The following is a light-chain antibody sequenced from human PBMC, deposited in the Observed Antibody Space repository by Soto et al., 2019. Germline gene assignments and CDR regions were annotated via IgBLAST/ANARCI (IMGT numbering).Light chain of an antibody. CDR1: SSNIGSNY. V-gene: IGLV1-47*01. Sequence: QSVLTQPPSASGTPGQRVTTSCSGSSSNIGSNYVYWYQQLPGTAPKLLIYRNNQRPSGVPDRFSGSKSGTSASLAISGLRSEDEADYYCAAWDDSLSGPVFGGGTQLTAL. J-gene: IGLJ7*02. CDR3: AAWDDSLSGPV. CDR2: RNN.